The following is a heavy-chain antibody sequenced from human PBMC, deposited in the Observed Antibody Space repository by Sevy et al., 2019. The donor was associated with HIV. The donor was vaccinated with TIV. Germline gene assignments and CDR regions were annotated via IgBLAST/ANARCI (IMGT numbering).Heavy chain of an antibody. CDR2: ISSLSTYT. J-gene: IGHJ3*02. V-gene: IGHV3-11*06. Sequence: GGSLRLSCAASGFTFSDYHMNWIRQAPGKGLEWVSYISSLSTYTNYADSVRGRFTISRDNAKNSLYLQMNSLRAEDTGAYYCARRVAAHDGFAIWGQGTMVTVSS. D-gene: IGHD6-13*01. CDR3: ARRVAAHDGFAI. CDR1: GFTFSDYH.